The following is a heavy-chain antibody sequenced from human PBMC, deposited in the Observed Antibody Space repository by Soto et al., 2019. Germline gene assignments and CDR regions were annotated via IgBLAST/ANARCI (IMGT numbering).Heavy chain of an antibody. CDR1: GGSISSYY. Sequence: QVQLQESGPGLVKPSETLSLTCTVSGGSISSYYWSWIRQPPGKGLEWIGYIYYSGSTNYNPSLKSRVTISVDTSKNQFSLKLSSVTAADTAVYYCARGYSSGYFYWGQGTLVTVSS. CDR2: IYYSGST. D-gene: IGHD3-22*01. V-gene: IGHV4-59*01. J-gene: IGHJ4*02. CDR3: ARGYSSGYFY.